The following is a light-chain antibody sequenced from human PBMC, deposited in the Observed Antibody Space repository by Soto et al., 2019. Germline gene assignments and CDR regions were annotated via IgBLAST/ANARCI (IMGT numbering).Light chain of an antibody. CDR1: SSDVGAYNY. CDR2: EVT. Sequence: QSVLTQPPSASGSPGQSVTISCTGSSSDVGAYNYVSWYQQHPGKAPKLMIYEVTKRPSGVPDRFSGSKSGNTAFLTVSGLQAEDEADYYCSSYAGSNNLPFGGGTKLTVL. V-gene: IGLV2-8*01. J-gene: IGLJ3*02. CDR3: SSYAGSNNLP.